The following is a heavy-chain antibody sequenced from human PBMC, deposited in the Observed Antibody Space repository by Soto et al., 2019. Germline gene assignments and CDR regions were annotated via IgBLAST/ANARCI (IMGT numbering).Heavy chain of an antibody. J-gene: IGHJ6*02. CDR1: GFTFSRYA. D-gene: IGHD2-15*01. V-gene: IGHV3-21*04. Sequence: GGSLRLSCSASGFTFSRYAMHWVRQAPGKGLEYYADSVEGRFTISRDNAKKSLYLQMTSLRVDDTAVYFCARIKGLQGDYFYGIDVWGQGTTVTVSS. CDR3: ARIKGLQGDYFYGIDV.